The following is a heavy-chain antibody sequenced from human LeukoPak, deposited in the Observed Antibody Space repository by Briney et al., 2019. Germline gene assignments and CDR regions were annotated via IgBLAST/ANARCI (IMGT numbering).Heavy chain of an antibody. CDR1: GYTFTGYY. Sequence: ASVKVSCKASGYTFTGYYMHWVRQAPGQGLEWMGWINPNSGGTNYAQKFQGRVTMTRDTSISTAYMELSRLRSDDTAVYYCARSKIVVAVAAKGAFDIWGQGTMVTVSS. CDR3: ARSKIVVAVAAKGAFDI. J-gene: IGHJ3*02. V-gene: IGHV1-2*02. D-gene: IGHD2-15*01. CDR2: INPNSGGT.